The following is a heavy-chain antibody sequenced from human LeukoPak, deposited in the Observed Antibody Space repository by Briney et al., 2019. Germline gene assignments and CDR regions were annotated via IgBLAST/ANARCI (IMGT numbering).Heavy chain of an antibody. CDR1: GFTFDDYA. CDR2: ISWNSGSI. D-gene: IGHD6-13*01. J-gene: IGHJ4*02. V-gene: IGHV3-9*01. CDR3: AKATQQQLVPTHFDY. Sequence: GGSLRLSCAASGFTFDDYAMHWVRQAPGKGLEWVSGISWNSGSIGYADSVKGRFTISRDNAKNSLYLQMNSLRAEDTALYYCAKATQQQLVPTHFDYWGQGTLVTVSS.